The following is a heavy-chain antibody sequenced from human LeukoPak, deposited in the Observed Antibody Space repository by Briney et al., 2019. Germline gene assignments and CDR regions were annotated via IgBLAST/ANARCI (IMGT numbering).Heavy chain of an antibody. J-gene: IGHJ6*03. CDR3: ARLRRRGIAAYYYMDV. D-gene: IGHD6-13*01. V-gene: IGHV4-34*01. CDR2: INHSGST. CDR1: GFTFSDYY. Sequence: GSLRLSCAASGFTFSDYYMSWIRQPPGKGLEWIGEINHSGSTNYNPSLKSRVTISVDTSKNQFSLKLSSVTAADTAVYYCARLRRRGIAAYYYMDVWGKGTTVTISS.